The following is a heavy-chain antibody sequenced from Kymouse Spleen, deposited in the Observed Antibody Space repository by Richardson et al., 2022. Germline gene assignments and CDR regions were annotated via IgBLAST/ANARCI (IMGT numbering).Heavy chain of an antibody. D-gene: IGHD1-7*01. J-gene: IGHJ3*02. CDR3: ARGITGTTCAFDI. V-gene: IGHV4-39*01. CDR2: IYYSGST. Sequence: QLQLQESGPGLVKPSETLSLTCTVSGGSISSSSYYWGWIRQPPGKGLEWIGSIYYSGSTYYNPSLKSRVTISVDTSKNQFSLKLSSVTAADTAVYYCARGITGTTCAFDIWGQGTMVTVSS. CDR1: GGSISSSSYY.